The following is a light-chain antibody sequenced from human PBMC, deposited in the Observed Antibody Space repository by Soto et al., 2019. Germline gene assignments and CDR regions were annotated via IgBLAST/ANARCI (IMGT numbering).Light chain of an antibody. CDR1: QSISSW. Sequence: DIQMTQSPSTLSASLGDRVTITCAASQSISSWLAWYQQKPGKAPKLLIYDASSLESGVPSRFSGSGSGTEFTLSISSLQTDDFATYYCQQYNSYSWTFGQGTKVDIK. CDR2: DAS. V-gene: IGKV1-5*01. CDR3: QQYNSYSWT. J-gene: IGKJ1*01.